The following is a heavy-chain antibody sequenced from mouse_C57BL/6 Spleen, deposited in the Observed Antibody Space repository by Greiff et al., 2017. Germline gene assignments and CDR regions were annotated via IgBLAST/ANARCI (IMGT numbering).Heavy chain of an antibody. J-gene: IGHJ4*01. Sequence: VQLQQSGAELVRPGASVTLSCKASGYTFTDYEMHWVKQTPVHGLEWIGAIDPETGGPAYNPKFKGKAILTADKSSSTAYMELRSLTSEDSAVYYCTRLGSNPFYAMDYWGQGTSVTVSS. CDR2: IDPETGGP. CDR1: GYTFTDYE. D-gene: IGHD1-1*01. CDR3: TRLGSNPFYAMDY. V-gene: IGHV1-15*01.